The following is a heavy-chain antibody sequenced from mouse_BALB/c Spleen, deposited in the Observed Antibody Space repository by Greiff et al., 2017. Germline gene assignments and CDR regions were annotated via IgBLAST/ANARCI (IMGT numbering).Heavy chain of an antibody. CDR1: GYTFTDYY. V-gene: IGHV1-77*01. Sequence: VKLQQSGAELARPGASVKLSCKASGYTFTDYYINWVKQRTGQGLEWIGEIYPGSGNTYYNEKFKGKATLTADKSSSTAYMQLSSLTSEDSAVYFCARRTMDYAMDYWGQGTSVTVSS. J-gene: IGHJ4*01. D-gene: IGHD1-1*02. CDR3: ARRTMDYAMDY. CDR2: IYPGSGNT.